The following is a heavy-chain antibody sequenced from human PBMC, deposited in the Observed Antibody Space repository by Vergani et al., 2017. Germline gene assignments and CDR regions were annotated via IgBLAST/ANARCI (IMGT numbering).Heavy chain of an antibody. D-gene: IGHD6-13*01. CDR1: GFTFSSYA. J-gene: IGHJ5*02. CDR3: ARGVAAAGTNWFDP. Sequence: EVQLVESGGGLVQPGGSLRLSCAASGFTFSSYAMNWVRQAPGKGLEYVSAISSNGGSTYYANSVKGRFTISRDNSKNTLYLQMGSLRAEDMAVYYCARGVAAAGTNWFDPWGQGTLVTVSS. CDR2: ISSNGGST. V-gene: IGHV3-64*01.